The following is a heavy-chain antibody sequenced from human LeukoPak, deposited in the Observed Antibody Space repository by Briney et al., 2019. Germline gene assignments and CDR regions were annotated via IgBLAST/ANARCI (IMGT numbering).Heavy chain of an antibody. D-gene: IGHD6-6*01. CDR1: GFTFSSYA. J-gene: IGHJ6*02. CDR2: ISGSGGST. V-gene: IGHV3-23*01. Sequence: GGSLRLSCAASGFTFSSYAMSWVRQAPGKGLEWVSAISGSGGSTYYADSVKGRFTISRDNSKNTLYLQMNSLRAEDTAVYYCAKDPGSIAAHYYYGMDVWGQGTTVTVSS. CDR3: AKDPGSIAAHYYYGMDV.